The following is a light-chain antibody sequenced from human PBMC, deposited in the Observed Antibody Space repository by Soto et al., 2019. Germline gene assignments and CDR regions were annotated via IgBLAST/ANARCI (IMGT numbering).Light chain of an antibody. J-gene: IGKJ1*01. CDR2: AAS. CDR1: QSISSW. V-gene: IGKV1-5*01. Sequence: DIQMTQSPSTLSASVGDRVTITCRASQSISSWLAWYQQKPGKAPKLLISAASSLQSGVPRRFSGSGSGTDFTLTISSLQSEDFGFYYCQQYNNWPWTFGQGTKVDIK. CDR3: QQYNNWPWT.